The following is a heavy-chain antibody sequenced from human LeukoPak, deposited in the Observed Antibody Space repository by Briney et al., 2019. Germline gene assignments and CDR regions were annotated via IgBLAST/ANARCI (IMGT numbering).Heavy chain of an antibody. J-gene: IGHJ4*02. CDR3: ARDTCSGGSCYWGY. V-gene: IGHV1-18*04. CDR2: ISAYNGNT. Sequence: ASVKVSCKASGYTFTSYGISWVRQAPGQGLEWMGWISAYNGNTNYAQKRQGRVTMTTDTSTSTAYMELRSLRSDDTAVYYCARDTCSGGSCYWGYWGQGTLVTVSS. D-gene: IGHD2-15*01. CDR1: GYTFTSYG.